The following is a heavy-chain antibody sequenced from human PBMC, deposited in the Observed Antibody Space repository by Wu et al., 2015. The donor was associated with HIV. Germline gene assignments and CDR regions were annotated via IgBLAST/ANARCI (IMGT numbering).Heavy chain of an antibody. CDR1: GYTFTGYY. V-gene: IGHV1-18*04. CDR3: ARVWIQLLGPLPVRTPHTVGRR. J-gene: IGHJ6*03. CDR2: ISGYNGNT. Sequence: QVQLVQSGAEVKKPGASVKVSCKASGYTFTGYYMHWVRQAPGQGLEWMGWISGYNGNTDYAQKLQGRVTMTTDTSTSTAYMELRSLRSDDTAVYYCARVWIQLLGPLPVRTPHTVGRRGDKRATVHRLL. D-gene: IGHD5-24*01.